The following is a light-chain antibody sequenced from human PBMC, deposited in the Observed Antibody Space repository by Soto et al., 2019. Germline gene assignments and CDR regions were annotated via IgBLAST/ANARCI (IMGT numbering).Light chain of an antibody. V-gene: IGKV3-20*01. CDR1: QSVSSRY. CDR2: CAS. CDR3: QQYANSPPT. J-gene: IGKJ1*01. Sequence: NVLKQSPRTLSLSPGEKATLSCRARQSVSSRYLALYPPKPGQAPRLLILCASSRATGTPDRFSGRWAGKDFTLPISRLEPEDFAVYYCQQYANSPPTFGQGTKV.